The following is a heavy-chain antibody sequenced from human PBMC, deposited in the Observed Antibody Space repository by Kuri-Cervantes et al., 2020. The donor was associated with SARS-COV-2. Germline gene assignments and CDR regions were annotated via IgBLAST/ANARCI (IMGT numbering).Heavy chain of an antibody. V-gene: IGHV3-30-3*01. CDR3: AREKLAGYYYYYMDV. CDR1: GFTFSSYA. Sequence: GGSLRLSCAASGFTFSSYAMHWVRQAPGKGLEWVAVISYDGSNKYYADSVKGRFTISRDNSKNTLYLQMNSLRAEDTAVYYCAREKLAGYYYYYMDVWGQGTLVTVSS. D-gene: IGHD1-1*01. CDR2: ISYDGSNK. J-gene: IGHJ6*03.